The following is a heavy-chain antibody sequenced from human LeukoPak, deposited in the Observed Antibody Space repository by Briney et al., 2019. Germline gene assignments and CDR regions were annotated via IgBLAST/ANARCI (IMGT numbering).Heavy chain of an antibody. Sequence: SGPTLVKPTQTLTLTCTFSGFSLSMNGVGVGWIRQPSGKALEWLALIYWNDEKRYISSLKSRLTITKNTSKKQVVLTMTNMSPVDTATYYCVHSGPNGKLDVYHIWGQGTMVTVSS. V-gene: IGHV2-5*01. CDR3: VHSGPNGKLDVYHI. CDR1: GFSLSMNGVG. D-gene: IGHD4/OR15-4a*01. CDR2: IYWNDEK. J-gene: IGHJ3*02.